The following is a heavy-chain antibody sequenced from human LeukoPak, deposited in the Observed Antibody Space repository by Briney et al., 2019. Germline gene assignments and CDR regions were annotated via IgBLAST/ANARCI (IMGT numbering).Heavy chain of an antibody. CDR1: AYTFTNLR. J-gene: IGHJ4*02. CDR3: ARDSSYGGHYSFFEH. V-gene: IGHV1-18*01. CDR2: IGPSNLYT. D-gene: IGHD4/OR15-4a*01. Sequence: WASVRVSCKTSAYTFTNLRIHWVRQAPGHGFEWMGWIGPSNLYTEYAHKLQDRLTLTTDTSTTPAHMELRSLTFDDTALYFCARDSSYGGHYSFFEHWGQGPLVRVPS.